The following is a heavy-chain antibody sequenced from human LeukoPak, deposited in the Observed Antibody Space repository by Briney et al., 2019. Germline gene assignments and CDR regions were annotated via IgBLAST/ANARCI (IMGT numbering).Heavy chain of an antibody. CDR1: RYTFTSYY. Sequence: ASVKVSCKASRYTFTSYYMHWVRQAPGQGLEWMGIINPSGGSTSYAQKFQGRVTMTRDTSTSTVYMELSSLRSEDTAVYYCARDAHMVRDRRAFDIWGQGTMVTVSS. J-gene: IGHJ3*02. CDR3: ARDAHMVRDRRAFDI. CDR2: INPSGGST. D-gene: IGHD3-10*01. V-gene: IGHV1-46*03.